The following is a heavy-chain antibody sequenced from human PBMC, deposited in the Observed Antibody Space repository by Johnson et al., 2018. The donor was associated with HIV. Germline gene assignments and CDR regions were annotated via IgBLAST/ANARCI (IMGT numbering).Heavy chain of an antibody. CDR2: ISYDGSNK. CDR1: GFTFSSYG. Sequence: QVQLVESGGGVVQPGRSLRLSCAASGFTFSSYGMHWVRQAPGKGLEWVAVISYDGSNKYYADSVKGRFTISRDNSKNTLYLQMNSLRAEDTDVYYCAKDSGVATLVTGAFDIWGQGTMVTVSS. CDR3: AKDSGVATLVTGAFDI. J-gene: IGHJ3*02. V-gene: IGHV3-30*18. D-gene: IGHD4-23*01.